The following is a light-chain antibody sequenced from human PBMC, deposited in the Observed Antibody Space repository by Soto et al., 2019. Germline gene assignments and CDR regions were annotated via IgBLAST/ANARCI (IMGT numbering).Light chain of an antibody. V-gene: IGLV2-14*03. CDR3: SSRRGSSTLV. J-gene: IGLJ1*01. Sequence: QSVLTQPASVSGSPGQSITISCTGTSSDVGGYNYVSWYQHHPGNAPKLMIYGVTNRPSGVSNRFSGSKSGNTASLTISGLQAEDEADYYCSSRRGSSTLVFGTGTKVTVL. CDR2: GVT. CDR1: SSDVGGYNY.